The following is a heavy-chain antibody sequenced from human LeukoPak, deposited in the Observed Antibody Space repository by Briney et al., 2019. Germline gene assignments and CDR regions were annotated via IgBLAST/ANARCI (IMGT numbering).Heavy chain of an antibody. J-gene: IGHJ4*02. CDR2: IYHSGST. CDR1: GGSISSNNHY. Sequence: SETLSLTCTVSGGSISSNNHYWGWIRQPPGKGLEWIGSIYHSGSTYYNPSLKSRVTISVDTPKDQFSLRLSSVTAADTAVYYCARDGVEMATIYYFDYWGQGTLVTVSS. V-gene: IGHV4-39*07. D-gene: IGHD5-24*01. CDR3: ARDGVEMATIYYFDY.